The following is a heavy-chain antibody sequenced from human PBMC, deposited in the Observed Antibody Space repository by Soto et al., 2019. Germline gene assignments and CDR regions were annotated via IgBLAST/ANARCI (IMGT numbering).Heavy chain of an antibody. CDR3: ARDYGSIEYYYYYYGMDV. CDR1: GYTFTSYG. Sequence: QVQLVQSGAEVKKPGASVKVSCKASGYTFTSYGISWVRQAPGQGLEWMGWISAYNGNTNYAQKLQGRVTMTTDTYTSTAYMELRSLRSDDTAVYYCARDYGSIEYYYYYYGMDVWGQGTTVTVSS. CDR2: ISAYNGNT. D-gene: IGHD3-10*01. V-gene: IGHV1-18*01. J-gene: IGHJ6*02.